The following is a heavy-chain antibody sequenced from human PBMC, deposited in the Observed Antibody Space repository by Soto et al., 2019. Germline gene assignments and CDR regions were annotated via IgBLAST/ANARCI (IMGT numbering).Heavy chain of an antibody. CDR1: GGSISSGGYY. CDR3: ARAVWFGELKSMNWFDP. J-gene: IGHJ5*02. Sequence: QVQLQESGPGLVKPSQTLSLTCTVSGGSISSGGYYWSWIRQHPGKGLEWIGYIYYSGSTYYNPSLKSRVTISVDTFKNQFSLKLSSVTAADTAVYYCARAVWFGELKSMNWFDPWGQGTLVTVSS. D-gene: IGHD3-10*01. V-gene: IGHV4-31*03. CDR2: IYYSGST.